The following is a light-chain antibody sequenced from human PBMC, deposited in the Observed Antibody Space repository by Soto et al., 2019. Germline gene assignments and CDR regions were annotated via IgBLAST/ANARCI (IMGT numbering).Light chain of an antibody. CDR2: GNS. J-gene: IGLJ2*01. CDR3: QSYDSSLSGPRV. Sequence: QPVLTQPPSVSGAPGQRVTISCTGSSSNIGAGYDVHWYQQLPGTAPKLLIYGNSNRPSGVPDRFSGSKSGTSASLAITGLQAEDEADYYGQSYDSSLSGPRVFGGGTQLTVL. CDR1: SSNIGAGYD. V-gene: IGLV1-40*01.